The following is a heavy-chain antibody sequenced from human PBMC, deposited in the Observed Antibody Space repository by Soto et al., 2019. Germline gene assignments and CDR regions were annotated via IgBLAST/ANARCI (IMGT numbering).Heavy chain of an antibody. CDR3: AVEITMIVAAFDY. V-gene: IGHV1-69*02. CDR1: GGTFSSYT. D-gene: IGHD3-22*01. J-gene: IGHJ4*02. Sequence: QVQLVQSGAEVKKPGSSVKVSCKASGGTFSSYTISWVRQAPGQGLEWMGRIIPILGIANYAQKFQGRVTITADKSTSTAYMELSSLRSEDTAVYYCAVEITMIVAAFDYWGQGTLVTVSS. CDR2: IIPILGIA.